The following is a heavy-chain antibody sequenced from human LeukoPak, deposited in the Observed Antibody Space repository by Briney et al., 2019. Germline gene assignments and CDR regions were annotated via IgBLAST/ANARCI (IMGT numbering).Heavy chain of an antibody. D-gene: IGHD3-10*01. Sequence: PGGSLRLSCAASKFTFSSFWMSWVRQAPGKGLECVAKINQDGNEIYYIDSVKGRFTISRDNAKNSLYLQMNSLRAEDTAVYYCASSLSPELLGYDYWGQGTLVTVSS. CDR3: ASSLSPELLGYDY. CDR2: INQDGNEI. CDR1: KFTFSSFW. J-gene: IGHJ4*02. V-gene: IGHV3-7*01.